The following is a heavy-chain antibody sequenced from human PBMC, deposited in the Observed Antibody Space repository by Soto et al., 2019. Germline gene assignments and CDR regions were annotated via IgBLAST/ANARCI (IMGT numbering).Heavy chain of an antibody. V-gene: IGHV4-59*08. CDR2: IYYSGST. CDR3: ARQMGSIVV. D-gene: IGHD1-26*01. Sequence: PSETLSLTCTVSGGSISSYYWSWIRQPPGKGLGWIGYIYYSGSTNYNPSLKSRVTISVDTSKNQFSLKLSSVTAADTAVYYCARQMGSIVVWGQGTLVTVSS. J-gene: IGHJ4*02. CDR1: GGSISSYY.